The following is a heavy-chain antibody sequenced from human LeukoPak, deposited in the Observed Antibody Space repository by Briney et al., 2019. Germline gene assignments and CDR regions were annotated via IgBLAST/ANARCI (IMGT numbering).Heavy chain of an antibody. Sequence: GESLKISCKGSGYSFNSYWIGWVRQAPGQGLEWMGWIYCNSGGTYYAQNFQDRVTMTRDTSISTAYMELSSLRSDDTAVYYCARVVPRTISDPYYFDYWGQGTLVTVSS. CDR2: IYCNSGGT. D-gene: IGHD5-24*01. CDR3: ARVVPRTISDPYYFDY. CDR1: GYSFNSYW. J-gene: IGHJ4*02. V-gene: IGHV1-2*02.